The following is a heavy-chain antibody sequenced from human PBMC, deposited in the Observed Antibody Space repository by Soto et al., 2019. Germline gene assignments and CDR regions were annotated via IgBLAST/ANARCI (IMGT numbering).Heavy chain of an antibody. Sequence: GGSLRLSCAASGFTFSSYGMHWVRQAPGKGLEWVAVISYDGSNKYYADSVKGRFTISRDNSKNTLYLQMNSLRAEDTAVYYCAKDRTNRVSGLFDYWGQGTLVTVSS. CDR1: GFTFSSYG. V-gene: IGHV3-30*18. CDR2: ISYDGSNK. J-gene: IGHJ4*02. CDR3: AKDRTNRVSGLFDY. D-gene: IGHD1-1*01.